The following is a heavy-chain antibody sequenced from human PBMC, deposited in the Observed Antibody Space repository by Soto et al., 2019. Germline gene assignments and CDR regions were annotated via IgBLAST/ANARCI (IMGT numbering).Heavy chain of an antibody. CDR2: IYYSGST. CDR3: ARHHGELFDY. Sequence: SETLSLTCTVSGGSISSSSYYWGWIRQPPGKGLEWIGSIYYSGSTYYNPSLKSRVTISVDTSKNQFSLKLISVTAADTAVYYCARHHGELFDYWGQGTLVTVSS. J-gene: IGHJ4*02. D-gene: IGHD1-26*01. CDR1: GGSISSSSYY. V-gene: IGHV4-39*01.